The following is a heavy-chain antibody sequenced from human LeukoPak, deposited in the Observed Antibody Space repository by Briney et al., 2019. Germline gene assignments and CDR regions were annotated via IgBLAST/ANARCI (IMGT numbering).Heavy chain of an antibody. J-gene: IGHJ4*02. V-gene: IGHV4-59*01. Sequence: SETLSLTCTVSGASISSNYWTWIRQPPGKGLEWIGYIYYSGNTNYNPSLKSRVTISVDTSKNQFSLKLNSVTAADTAVYYCARGVEPLAANTLAYWGQGTLVTVSS. CDR2: IYYSGNT. CDR1: GASISSNY. D-gene: IGHD1-14*01. CDR3: ARGVEPLAANTLAY.